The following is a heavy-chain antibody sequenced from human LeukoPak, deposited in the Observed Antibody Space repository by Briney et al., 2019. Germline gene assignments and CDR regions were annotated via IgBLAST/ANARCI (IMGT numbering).Heavy chain of an antibody. V-gene: IGHV4-39*01. Sequence: PSETLSLTCSVSGGSISSKSYFWGWIRQPPGEGLEWIGSIHYSGSTYYNPSLKSRVSISVDTSKNQFSLKLSSVTAADTAVYYCARENNHLTWFDPWGQGTLVTVSS. CDR1: GGSISSKSYF. J-gene: IGHJ5*02. CDR3: ARENNHLTWFDP. CDR2: IHYSGST. D-gene: IGHD1-14*01.